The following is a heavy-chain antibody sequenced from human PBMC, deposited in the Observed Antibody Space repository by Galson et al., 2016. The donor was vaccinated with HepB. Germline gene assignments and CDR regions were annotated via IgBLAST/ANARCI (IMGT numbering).Heavy chain of an antibody. V-gene: IGHV3-7*01. CDR1: GFTFSSYW. CDR2: IKEDGSEE. Sequence: SLRLSCAASGFTFSSYWMTWVRQVPGKGLEWVANIKEDGSEEYYVDSVKGRFTISRDNAKNSLYLQMNGLRVEDTAVYYCVRDGAIHPSSWFDFWGQGTLVSVSS. J-gene: IGHJ4*02. CDR3: VRDGAIHPSSWFDF. D-gene: IGHD6-13*01.